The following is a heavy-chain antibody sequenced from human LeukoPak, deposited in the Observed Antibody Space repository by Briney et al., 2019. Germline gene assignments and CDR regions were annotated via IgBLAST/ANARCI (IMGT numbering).Heavy chain of an antibody. V-gene: IGHV4-59*08. CDR3: ASWAFGVDI. J-gene: IGHJ3*02. Sequence: SDPESLLCSLWVHSNNRYYGRGPRESTEEGLEWIGYIYYRGSTKYKLSLKTRVTISVDTSKNQFSLRLSSVTAADTAVYYCASWAFGVDIWGQGTMVTVSS. D-gene: IGHD3-3*02. CDR2: IYYRGST. CDR1: VHSNNRYY.